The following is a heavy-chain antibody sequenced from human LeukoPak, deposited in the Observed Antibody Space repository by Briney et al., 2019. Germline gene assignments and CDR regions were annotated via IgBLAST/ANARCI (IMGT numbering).Heavy chain of an antibody. CDR1: GAYVTTYS. CDR2: FTLSGTT. V-gene: IGHV4-59*08. Sequence: SETLSLTCIVSGAYVTTYSWNWIRQSPGKGLEWIGYFTLSGTTSYSSSLKSRVTISRDTSKNQLSLKLTSVTAADTAVYYCARWGESEWVFASWGPGTLVTVSS. D-gene: IGHD2-21*01. CDR3: ARWGESEWVFAS. J-gene: IGHJ4*02.